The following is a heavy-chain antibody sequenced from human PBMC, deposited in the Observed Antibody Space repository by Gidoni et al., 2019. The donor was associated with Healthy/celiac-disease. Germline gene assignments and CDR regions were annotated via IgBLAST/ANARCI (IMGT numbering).Heavy chain of an antibody. CDR1: GFTFSSYA. CDR2: ISGSGGST. CDR3: AKAGGIDQIYYYYGMDV. Sequence: EVQLLESGGGLVQPGGSLRLSCAASGFTFSSYAMSWVRQAPGKGLEWVSAISGSGGSTYYADSVKGRFTISRDNSKNTLYLQMNSLRAEDTAVYYCAKAGGIDQIYYYYGMDVWGQGTTVTVSS. J-gene: IGHJ6*02. V-gene: IGHV3-23*01. D-gene: IGHD3-16*01.